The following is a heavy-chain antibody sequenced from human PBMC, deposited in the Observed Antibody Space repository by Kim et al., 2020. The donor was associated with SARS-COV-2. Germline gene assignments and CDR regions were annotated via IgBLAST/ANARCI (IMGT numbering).Heavy chain of an antibody. V-gene: IGHV3-30-3*01. J-gene: IGHJ4*02. CDR2: ISYDGSNK. Sequence: GGSLRLSCAASGFTFSSYAMHWVRQAPGKGLEWVAVISYDGSNKYYADSVKGRFTISRDNSKNTLYLQMNSLRAEDTAVYYCARVGVLRFLEWLNFDYWGQGTLVTVSS. D-gene: IGHD3-3*01. CDR3: ARVGVLRFLEWLNFDY. CDR1: GFTFSSYA.